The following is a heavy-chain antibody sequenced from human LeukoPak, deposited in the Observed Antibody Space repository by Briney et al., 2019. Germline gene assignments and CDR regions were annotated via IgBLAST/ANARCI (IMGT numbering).Heavy chain of an antibody. CDR3: ARSAPYCSGGSCYRRWFDP. V-gene: IGHV1-8*02. D-gene: IGHD2-15*01. CDR1: EGTFSSYA. J-gene: IGHJ5*02. Sequence: ASVKVSCKASEGTFSSYAINWVRQATGQGLEWMGWMNPNSGNTGYAQKFQGRVTMTRNTSISTAYMELSSLRSEDTAVYYCARSAPYCSGGSCYRRWFDPWGQGTLVTVSS. CDR2: MNPNSGNT.